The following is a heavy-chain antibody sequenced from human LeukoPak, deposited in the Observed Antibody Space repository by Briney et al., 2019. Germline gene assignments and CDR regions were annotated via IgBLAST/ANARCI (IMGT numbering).Heavy chain of an antibody. CDR1: GFTFSSYW. J-gene: IGHJ4*02. D-gene: IGHD3-10*01. V-gene: IGHV3-74*01. CDR2: INSDGSRT. CDR3: ARDRGSTEFDY. Sequence: GGSLRLSCAASGFTFSSYWMHWVRQAPGKGLVWVSRINSDGSRTSYAHSVKGRFTISRDNAKNTLYLEMNSLRAEDRAVYYCARDRGSTEFDYWGQGSLVTVSS.